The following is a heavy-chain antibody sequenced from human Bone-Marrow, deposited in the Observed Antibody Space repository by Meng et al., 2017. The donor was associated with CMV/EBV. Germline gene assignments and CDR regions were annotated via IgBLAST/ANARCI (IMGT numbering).Heavy chain of an antibody. Sequence: GESLKISCAASGFTFSDYYMNWVRQVPGQGLEWVSSISSSSTIYYADSVRGRFTISRDNAKNSLYLQMNSLRAEDTAVYYCARGYCSSTSCYFWVDVWGQGTTVTVSS. V-gene: IGHV3-69-1*01. CDR1: GFTFSDYY. D-gene: IGHD2-2*01. CDR3: ARGYCSSTSCYFWVDV. J-gene: IGHJ6*02. CDR2: ISSSSTI.